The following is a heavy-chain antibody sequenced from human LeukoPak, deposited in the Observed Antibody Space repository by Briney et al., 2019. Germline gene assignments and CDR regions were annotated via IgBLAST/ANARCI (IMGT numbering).Heavy chain of an antibody. CDR3: AREGDKGFDP. CDR2: IYYSGST. V-gene: IGHV4-30-4*08. D-gene: IGHD3-16*01. CDR1: GGSISSGDYY. Sequence: SETLSLICTVSGGSISSGDYYWSWIRQPPGKGLEWIGYIYYSGSTYYNPSLKSRVTISVDTSKNQFSLKLSSVTAADTAVYYCAREGDKGFDPWGQGTLVTVSS. J-gene: IGHJ5*02.